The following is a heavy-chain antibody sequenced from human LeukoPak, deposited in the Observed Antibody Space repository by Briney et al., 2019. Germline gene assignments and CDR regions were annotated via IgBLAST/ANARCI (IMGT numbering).Heavy chain of an antibody. CDR1: GFTFSSYA. V-gene: IGHV3-30-3*01. CDR3: AKRGHYSINWYHYFDY. D-gene: IGHD6-13*01. Sequence: QPGRSLRLSCAASGFTFSSYAMHWVRQAPGKGLEWVAVISYDGSNKYYADSVKGRFTISRDNSKNTLFLQMNSLRPDDTAVYYCAKRGHYSINWYHYFDYWGQGTLVTVSS. J-gene: IGHJ4*02. CDR2: ISYDGSNK.